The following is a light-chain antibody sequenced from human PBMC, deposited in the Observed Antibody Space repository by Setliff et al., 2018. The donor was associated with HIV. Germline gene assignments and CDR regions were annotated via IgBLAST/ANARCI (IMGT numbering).Light chain of an antibody. CDR3: CSYAGSSSFQ. J-gene: IGLJ2*01. V-gene: IGLV2-23*02. Sequence: QSVLTQPASVSGSPGQSTTITCTGTNSDVGSYNLVSWYQHHPGKAPKLIIYEDNKRPSGVSNRFSGSKSGNTASLTISGLQAEDEADYHCCSYAGSSSFQFGGGTKATVL. CDR2: EDN. CDR1: NSDVGSYNL.